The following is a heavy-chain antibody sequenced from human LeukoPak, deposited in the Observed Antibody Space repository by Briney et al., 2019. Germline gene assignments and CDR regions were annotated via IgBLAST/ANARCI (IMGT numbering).Heavy chain of an antibody. Sequence: SETLSLTCTVSGGSISSGGYYWSWIRQHPGKGLEWIGYIYYSGSTYYNPSLKSRVTISADTSRKQFSLRLRSVTAADTAVYYCARGTSSPGGYFDYWGQGTLVTVSS. V-gene: IGHV4-30-4*02. CDR1: GGSISSGGYY. D-gene: IGHD4-23*01. CDR2: IYYSGST. CDR3: ARGTSSPGGYFDY. J-gene: IGHJ4*02.